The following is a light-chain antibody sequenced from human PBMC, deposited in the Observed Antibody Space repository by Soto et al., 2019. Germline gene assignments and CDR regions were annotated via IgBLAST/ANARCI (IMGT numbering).Light chain of an antibody. CDR2: SNN. J-gene: IGLJ1*01. CDR3: AAWDDSLNGYV. V-gene: IGLV1-44*01. Sequence: QSVLTHPPSASGTPGQRVPISCSGTSSSIGSNTVNWYQQLPGTAPKPLIYSNNQRPSGVPDRFSGSKSGTSASLAISGLQSEDEADYYCAAWDDSLNGYVFGTGPKVTVL. CDR1: SSSIGSNT.